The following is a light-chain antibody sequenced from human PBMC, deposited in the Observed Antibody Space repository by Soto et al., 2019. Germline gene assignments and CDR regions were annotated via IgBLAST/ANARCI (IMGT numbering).Light chain of an antibody. V-gene: IGKV3-20*01. CDR3: QQYKNWPLT. Sequence: EILLTQSPGTLSLSPLEIATLSCSSSQSVTTNYLGWYQQKPGQAPRLLIYAASSRATGIPDRFSGSGSGTDFNLTISRLEPEDFAVYYCQQYKNWPLTFGGGTRWIS. J-gene: IGKJ4*01. CDR1: QSVTTNY. CDR2: AAS.